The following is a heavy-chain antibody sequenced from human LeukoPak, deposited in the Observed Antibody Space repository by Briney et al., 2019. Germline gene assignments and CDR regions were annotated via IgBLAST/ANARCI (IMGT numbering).Heavy chain of an antibody. Sequence: SETLSLTCTVSGVYIYSSTYYWAWIRPPPGQGLEFIGSIYYNENTYSNPPLRSRLTISVDTSTTQFSLRLNSVTAADTAVYYCARQLAAGNDAFDIWGQGTMVTVSS. CDR2: IYYNENT. D-gene: IGHD2-15*01. V-gene: IGHV4-39*01. J-gene: IGHJ3*02. CDR3: ARQLAAGNDAFDI. CDR1: GVYIYSSTYY.